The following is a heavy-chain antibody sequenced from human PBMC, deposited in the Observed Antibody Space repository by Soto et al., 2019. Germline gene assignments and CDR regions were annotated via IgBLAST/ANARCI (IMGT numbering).Heavy chain of an antibody. Sequence: PSETLSLTCTVSGGSIGSSSYYWGWIRQPPGKGLEWIGSIYYSGSTYYNPSLKSRVTISVDTSKNQFSLKLSSVTAADTAVYYCAGLRDYYGMDVWGQGTTVTVSS. D-gene: IGHD3-16*01. V-gene: IGHV4-39*01. CDR1: GGSIGSSSYY. CDR3: AGLRDYYGMDV. CDR2: IYYSGST. J-gene: IGHJ6*02.